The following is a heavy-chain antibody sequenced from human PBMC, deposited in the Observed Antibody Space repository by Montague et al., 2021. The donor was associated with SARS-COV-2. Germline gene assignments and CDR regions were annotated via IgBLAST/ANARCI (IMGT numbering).Heavy chain of an antibody. Sequence: SETLSLTCSVSSGSIISSGYYWGWIRQPPGKELEWIGNIYYSGTTYYNPSLQSQGTISVDTSENPLSLRLSSVTAADTAVYFCAGGMIRGVTTPFDYWGQGSQVTVSS. V-gene: IGHV4-39*02. J-gene: IGHJ4*02. D-gene: IGHD3-10*01. CDR2: IYYSGTT. CDR1: SGSIISSGYY. CDR3: AGGMIRGVTTPFDY.